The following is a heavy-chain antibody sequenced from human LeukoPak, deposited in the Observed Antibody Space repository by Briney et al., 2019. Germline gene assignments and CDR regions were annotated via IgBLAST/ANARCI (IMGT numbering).Heavy chain of an antibody. Sequence: PSQTLSLTCTVSGGSISSGGYYWSWIRQPPGKGLEWIGYIYHSGSTYYNPSLKSRVTISVDRSKNQFSLKLSSVTAADTAVYYCARDFVGAPDAFDIWGQGTMVTVSS. CDR3: ARDFVGAPDAFDI. V-gene: IGHV4-30-2*01. CDR1: GGSISSGGYY. J-gene: IGHJ3*02. CDR2: IYHSGST.